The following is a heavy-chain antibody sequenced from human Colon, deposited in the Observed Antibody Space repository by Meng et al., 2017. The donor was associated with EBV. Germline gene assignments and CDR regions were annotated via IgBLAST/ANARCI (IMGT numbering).Heavy chain of an antibody. V-gene: IGHV4-4*03. Sequence: VQLQTSGPGLVEPPGPRSLTCAVSGGSNSTSDWWSWVRQPPGKGLEWIGEIYRGGGTNYNPSFKSRVTISVDTSNNHFSLKLSYVTAADTAVYYCARVRVIPAAVGFDYWGQGTLVTVSS. D-gene: IGHD2-2*01. J-gene: IGHJ4*02. CDR1: GGSNSTSDW. CDR2: IYRGGGT. CDR3: ARVRVIPAAVGFDY.